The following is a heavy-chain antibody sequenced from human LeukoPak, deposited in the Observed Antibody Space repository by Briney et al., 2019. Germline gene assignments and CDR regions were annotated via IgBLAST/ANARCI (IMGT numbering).Heavy chain of an antibody. CDR3: AKGYLSSSWWFDY. CDR2: IRFDGSNK. V-gene: IGHV3-30*02. J-gene: IGHJ4*02. Sequence: SGGSVRLSCSASGFTFGSDGMHWVRQAPGKGLEWVAFIRFDGSNKQYGDSVKGRFTVSRDNSKNTMYLHMHNVRAEDTAVYYCAKGYLSSSWWFDYWGQGTLVIVSS. D-gene: IGHD6-13*01. CDR1: GFTFGSDG.